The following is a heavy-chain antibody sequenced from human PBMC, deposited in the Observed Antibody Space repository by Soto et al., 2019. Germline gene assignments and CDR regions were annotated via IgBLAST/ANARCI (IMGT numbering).Heavy chain of an antibody. CDR1: EFTFSNYA. Sequence: GGSLRLSCAASEFTFSNYAMSWVRQAPGKGLEWVSAISYGGGTTYYADSVKGRFTISRDNSKNTLYLQMNSLRAEDTAVYYCAKEDTALVFLGTPYFDYWGQGTLVTVSS. CDR2: ISYGGGTT. V-gene: IGHV3-23*01. CDR3: AKEDTALVFLGTPYFDY. D-gene: IGHD2-8*01. J-gene: IGHJ4*02.